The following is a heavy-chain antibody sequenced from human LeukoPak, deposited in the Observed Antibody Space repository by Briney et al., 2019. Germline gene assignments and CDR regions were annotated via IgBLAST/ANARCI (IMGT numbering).Heavy chain of an antibody. CDR1: GFTLSSYA. CDR3: AKAPVTTCRGAYCYPFDY. V-gene: IGHV3-23*01. Sequence: GGSLRLSCAASGFTLSSYAMSWVRQAPGKGLEWVSAISVSGNTYHADSVKGRFTISRDSSKNTLFLQMNRLRPEDAAVYYCAKAPVTTCRGAYCYPFDYWGQGTLVTVSS. J-gene: IGHJ4*02. D-gene: IGHD2-21*01. CDR2: ISVSGNT.